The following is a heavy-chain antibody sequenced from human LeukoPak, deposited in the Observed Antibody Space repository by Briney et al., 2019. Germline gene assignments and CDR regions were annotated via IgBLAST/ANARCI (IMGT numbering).Heavy chain of an antibody. Sequence: SPSIALTVSEDSISSGGADWSWLQATDRKGLECFSRISSSGSTNYNPSLKSRVTISVDTSKNQFSLKLSSVTAADTAVYFCARGPYPYDSSGAFDIWGQGTMVTVSS. J-gene: IGHJ3*02. CDR1: EDSISSGGAD. CDR3: ARGPYPYDSSGAFDI. CDR2: ISSSGST. D-gene: IGHD3-22*01. V-gene: IGHV4-61*02.